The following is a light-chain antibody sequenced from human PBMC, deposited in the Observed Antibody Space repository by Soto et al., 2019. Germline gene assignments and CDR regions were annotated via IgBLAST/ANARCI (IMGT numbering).Light chain of an antibody. V-gene: IGKV3-15*01. Sequence: EIVMTQSPATLSVSPGERATLSCRASQSVSSNLAWYQQKPGQAPRLLIYGASTRTTGIPARSSGSGSGTEFTLTISSMQSEDVAVYDCKQYNNWHPWTFGQGTKVEIK. CDR3: KQYNNWHPWT. J-gene: IGKJ1*01. CDR2: GAS. CDR1: QSVSSN.